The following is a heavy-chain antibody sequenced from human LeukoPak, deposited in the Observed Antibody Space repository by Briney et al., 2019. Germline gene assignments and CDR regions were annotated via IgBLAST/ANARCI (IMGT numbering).Heavy chain of an antibody. CDR3: ARRPSSGSGSHYKYYFDY. Sequence: SETLSLTCTVSGDSISSSSYFWGRVRQPPGKGLEWIGSIFSSGSTYYHPSLKSRVAISVDTSNNQFSMRLSSVTAADTAVYYCARRPSSGSGSHYKYYFDYWGQGTLVTVSS. V-gene: IGHV4-39*01. CDR1: GDSISSSSYF. J-gene: IGHJ4*02. CDR2: IFSSGST. D-gene: IGHD3-10*01.